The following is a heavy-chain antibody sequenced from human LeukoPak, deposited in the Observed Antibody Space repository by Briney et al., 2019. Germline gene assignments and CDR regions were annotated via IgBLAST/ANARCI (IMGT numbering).Heavy chain of an antibody. J-gene: IGHJ6*03. CDR2: IYTSGST. CDR3: ARGPGQLLVGYYYYYMDV. CDR1: GGSISSYY. Sequence: PSETLSLTCTVSGGSISSYYWGWIRQPAGKGLEWIGRIYTSGSTNYNPSLKSRVTMSVDTSKNQFSLKLSSVTAADTAVYHSARGPGQLLVGYYYYYMDVWGKGTSVTVPS. V-gene: IGHV4-4*07. D-gene: IGHD2-2*01.